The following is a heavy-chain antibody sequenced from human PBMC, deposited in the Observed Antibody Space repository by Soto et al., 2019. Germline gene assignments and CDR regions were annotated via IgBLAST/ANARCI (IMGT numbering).Heavy chain of an antibody. CDR3: ARGRGSWYLYETVYWYFDL. CDR2: INHSGST. D-gene: IGHD6-13*01. V-gene: IGHV4-34*01. J-gene: IGHJ2*01. CDR1: GGSFSGYY. Sequence: PSETLSLTCAVYGGSFSGYYWSWIRQPPGKGLEWIGEINHSGSTNYNPSLKSRVTISVDTSKNQFSLKLSSVTAADTAVYYCARGRGSWYLYETVYWYFDLWGRGTLVTVS.